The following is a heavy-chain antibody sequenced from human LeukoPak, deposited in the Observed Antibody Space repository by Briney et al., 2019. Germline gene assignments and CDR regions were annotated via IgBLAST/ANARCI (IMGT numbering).Heavy chain of an antibody. CDR2: IYSGGST. CDR1: GFTVSSNY. D-gene: IGHD3-10*01. Sequence: GGSLRLSCAASGFTVSSNYMSWVRQAPGKGLEWVSVIYSGGSTYYADSVKGRFTISRDNSKNTLYLQMNSLRAEDTAVYYCARDRVSVGNYNFDYWGQGTLVTVSS. V-gene: IGHV3-53*01. J-gene: IGHJ4*02. CDR3: ARDRVSVGNYNFDY.